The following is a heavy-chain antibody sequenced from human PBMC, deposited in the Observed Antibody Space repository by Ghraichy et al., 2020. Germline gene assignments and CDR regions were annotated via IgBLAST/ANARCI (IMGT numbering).Heavy chain of an antibody. Sequence: GESLNISCKGSGYRFPTYWIAWVRQMPGKGLEWMGVIYPTDSDTRYSPSFQGQVTISADKSISTAYLQWSSLKASDTAIYYCARAYSDFRSGPVYFYGMDVWGQGTTVTVSS. CDR1: GYRFPTYW. CDR3: ARAYSDFRSGPVYFYGMDV. J-gene: IGHJ6*02. CDR2: IYPTDSDT. D-gene: IGHD3-3*01. V-gene: IGHV5-51*01.